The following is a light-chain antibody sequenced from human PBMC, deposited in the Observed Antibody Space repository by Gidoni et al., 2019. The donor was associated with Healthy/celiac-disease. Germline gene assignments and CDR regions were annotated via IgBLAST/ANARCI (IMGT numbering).Light chain of an antibody. CDR3: QRYSSSPPRT. V-gene: IGKV3-20*01. CDR2: GAS. CDR1: QSVRSSY. Sequence: EIVFTPSPGTLSSSPGERATLYCRASQSVRSSYLAWYQQKPGQAPRCLIYGASSRATGNPDRVSGGGSERDFALSISRVEPEDFAVYYCQRYSSSPPRTFGQGTKVEIK. J-gene: IGKJ1*01.